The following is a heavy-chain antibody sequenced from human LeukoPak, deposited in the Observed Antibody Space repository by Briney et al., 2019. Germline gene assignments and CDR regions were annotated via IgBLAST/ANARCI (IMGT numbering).Heavy chain of an antibody. CDR3: ARGDDSSSWYAGY. J-gene: IGHJ4*02. CDR2: INPNSGGT. CDR1: GYTFTGYY. Sequence: ASVKVSCKASGYTFTGYYMHWVRQAPGQGLEWMGWINPNSGGTNHAQKFQGRVTMTRDTSISTAYMELSRLRSDDTAVYYCARGDDSSSWYAGYWGQGTLVTVSS. D-gene: IGHD6-13*01. V-gene: IGHV1-2*02.